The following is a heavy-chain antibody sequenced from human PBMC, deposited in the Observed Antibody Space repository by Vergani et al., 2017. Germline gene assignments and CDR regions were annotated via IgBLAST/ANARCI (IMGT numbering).Heavy chain of an antibody. CDR1: GFSLNTRGVS. D-gene: IGHD1-7*01. CDR3: VYRETECGTTGCFYPFCYCDYMDV. J-gene: IGHJ6*03. V-gene: IGHV2-5*04. CDR2: IYWNDDQ. Sequence: QITLKESGPTLVKPTQTLTLTCTFSGFSLNTRGVSVAWIRRPPGKALDWLALIYWNDDQHYSPSLKNRVTITKYTSKNQVVLTMTNMDYVDTGTYYCVYRETECGTTGCFYPFCYCDYMDVWGKGTTVTVSS.